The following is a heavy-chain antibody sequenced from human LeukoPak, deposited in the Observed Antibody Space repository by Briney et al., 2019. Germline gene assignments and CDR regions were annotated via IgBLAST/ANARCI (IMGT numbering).Heavy chain of an antibody. CDR2: ISSSGSTI. CDR1: GFTFSSYE. Sequence: PGGSLRLSCAAPGFTFSSYEMNWVRQAPGKGLEWVSYISSSGSTIYYADSVEGRFTISRDNAKNSLYLQMNSLRADDTAVYYCARVSSSSYNLDYWGQGTLVTVSS. J-gene: IGHJ4*02. V-gene: IGHV3-48*03. D-gene: IGHD2-15*01. CDR3: ARVSSSSYNLDY.